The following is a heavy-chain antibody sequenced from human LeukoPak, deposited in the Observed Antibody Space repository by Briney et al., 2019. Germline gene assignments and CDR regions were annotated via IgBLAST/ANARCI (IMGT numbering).Heavy chain of an antibody. J-gene: IGHJ4*02. D-gene: IGHD3-3*01. CDR3: ARFRITIFGVVIQVPDY. V-gene: IGHV1-18*04. CDR1: GYTFTSYY. CDR2: ISAYNGNT. Sequence: GASVKVSCKASGYTFTSYYMHWVRQAPGQGLEWMGWISAYNGNTNYAQKLQGRVTMTTDTSTSTAYMELRSLRSDDTAVYYCARFRITIFGVVIQVPDYWGQGTLVTVSS.